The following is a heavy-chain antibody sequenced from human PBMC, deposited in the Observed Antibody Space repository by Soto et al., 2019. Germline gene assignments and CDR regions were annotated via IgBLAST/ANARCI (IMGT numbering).Heavy chain of an antibody. CDR3: ARGMPGYSSGCAFDY. D-gene: IGHD6-19*01. J-gene: IGHJ4*02. CDR1: SGSISSSNW. V-gene: IGHV4-4*02. Sequence: QVQLQESGPGLVKPSGTLSLTCAVSSGSISSSNWWSWVRQPPGKGLEWIGEIYHSGSTNYNPSLQSPVTLTVNKAKNQFSLKLRSVAAADTAVYYWARGMPGYSSGCAFDYWGQGTLVTVSS. CDR2: IYHSGST.